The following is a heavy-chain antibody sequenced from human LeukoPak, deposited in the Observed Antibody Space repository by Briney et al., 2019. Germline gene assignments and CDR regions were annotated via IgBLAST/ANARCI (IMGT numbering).Heavy chain of an antibody. D-gene: IGHD2-2*01. J-gene: IGHJ5*02. CDR2: IIPIFGTA. CDR1: GGTFSNYA. V-gene: IGHV1-69*13. Sequence: SVKVSCKASGGTFSNYAISWVRQAPGQGLEWMGGIIPIFGTANYAQKFQGRVTITADESTSTAYMELSSLRSEDTAVYYCARDYCSSTSCSNWFDPWGQGTLVTVSS. CDR3: ARDYCSSTSCSNWFDP.